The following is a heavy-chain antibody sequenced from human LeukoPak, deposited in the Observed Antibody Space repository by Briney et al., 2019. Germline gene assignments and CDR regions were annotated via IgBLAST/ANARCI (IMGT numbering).Heavy chain of an antibody. CDR3: ARVGGAAQNYYFDY. Sequence: SETLSLTCAVSGGSISSSNWWSWVRQPPGKGLEWMGEIYHSGSTNYNPSLKSRVTISVDKSKNQFSLKLSSVTAPDTAVYYCARVGGAAQNYYFDYWGQGTLVTVSS. CDR1: GGSISSSNW. D-gene: IGHD3-16*01. V-gene: IGHV4-4*02. CDR2: IYHSGST. J-gene: IGHJ4*02.